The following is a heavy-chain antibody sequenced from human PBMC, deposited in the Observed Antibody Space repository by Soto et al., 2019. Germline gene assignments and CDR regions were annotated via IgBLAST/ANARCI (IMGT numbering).Heavy chain of an antibody. Sequence: ASVKVSCKASGYTFTSYGISWARQAPGQGLEWMGWVSAYNGNTKYAQKLQGRVTMTTDTSTSTAYMELRSLRSDDTAVYYCARDAAVGLFDYWGQGTLVTVSS. CDR1: GYTFTSYG. D-gene: IGHD1-26*01. CDR3: ARDAAVGLFDY. CDR2: VSAYNGNT. J-gene: IGHJ4*02. V-gene: IGHV1-18*01.